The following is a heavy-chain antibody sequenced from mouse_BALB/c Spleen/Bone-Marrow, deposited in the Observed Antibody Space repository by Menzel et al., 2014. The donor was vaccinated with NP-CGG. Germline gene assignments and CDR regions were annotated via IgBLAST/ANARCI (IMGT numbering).Heavy chain of an antibody. D-gene: IGHD1-1*01. CDR3: ASYYYGSYGFAY. V-gene: IGHV14-3*02. Sequence: VQLQQSGAELVKPGASVKLSCTASGFNTXDTYMHWVKQRPEQGLEWIGRIDPANGNTKYDPKFQGKATITADTSSNTAYLQLSSLTSEDTAVYYCASYYYGSYGFAYWGQGTLVTVSA. J-gene: IGHJ3*01. CDR1: GFNTXDTY. CDR2: IDPANGNT.